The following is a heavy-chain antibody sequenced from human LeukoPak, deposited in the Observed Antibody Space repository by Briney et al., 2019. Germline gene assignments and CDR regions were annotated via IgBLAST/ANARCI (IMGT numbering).Heavy chain of an antibody. CDR3: ARRANSGFDAFDI. J-gene: IGHJ3*02. CDR2: IYYSGST. V-gene: IGHV4-59*01. D-gene: IGHD3-22*01. CDR1: GGSISSYY. Sequence: SETLSLTCTVSGGSISSYYWSWIRQPPGKGLEWIGYIYYSGSTNYNPSLKSRVTISVDTSKNQFSLKLSSVTAADTAVYYCARRANSGFDAFDIWGQGTMVTDSS.